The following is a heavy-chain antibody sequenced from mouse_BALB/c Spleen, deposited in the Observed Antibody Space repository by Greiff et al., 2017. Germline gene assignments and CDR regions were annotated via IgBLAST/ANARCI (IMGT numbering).Heavy chain of an antibody. CDR3: AREYYDGSSRRAMGC. D-gene: IGHD1-1*01. V-gene: IGHV5-9-4*01. CDR1: GFTFSSYA. J-gene: IGHJ4*01. Sequence: EVQVVESGGGLVKPGGSLKLSCAASGFTFSSYAMSWVRQSPEKRLEWVAEISSGGSYTYYTDTVTGRFTISRDNAKNTLYLEMSSLRSEDTAMYYCAREYYDGSSRRAMGCWGQGNSGTV. CDR2: ISSGGSYT.